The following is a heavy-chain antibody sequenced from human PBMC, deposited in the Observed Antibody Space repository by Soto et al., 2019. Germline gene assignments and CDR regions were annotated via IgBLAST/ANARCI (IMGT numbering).Heavy chain of an antibody. Sequence: QVQLVQSGAEVKKPGSSVKVSCKASGGTFSSYAISWVRQAPGQGLEWMGGIIPIFGTANYAQNFQGRDTITADESTSTAYMELRSLRSQKPAVYYCARGSGWVGSGSPGHYYYGMDVWGQGTTVTVSS. CDR2: IIPIFGTA. D-gene: IGHD3-10*01. J-gene: IGHJ6*02. CDR3: ARGSGWVGSGSPGHYYYGMDV. V-gene: IGHV1-69*12. CDR1: GGTFSSYA.